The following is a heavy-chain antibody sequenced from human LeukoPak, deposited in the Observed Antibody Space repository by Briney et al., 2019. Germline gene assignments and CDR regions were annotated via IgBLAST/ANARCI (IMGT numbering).Heavy chain of an antibody. J-gene: IGHJ4*02. CDR2: ISWDSADI. D-gene: IGHD5-18*01. V-gene: IGHV3-9*01. CDR3: AIDTGGGYRRGFFDY. Sequence: PGGSLRLSCAASGLIFTDYAMHWVRQAPGKGLEWVSGISWDSADIGYVDSVKGRFTTSRDSAKNALYLQMNSLRPEDTAFYYCAIDTGGGYRRGFFDYWGQGTQVTVSS. CDR1: GLIFTDYA.